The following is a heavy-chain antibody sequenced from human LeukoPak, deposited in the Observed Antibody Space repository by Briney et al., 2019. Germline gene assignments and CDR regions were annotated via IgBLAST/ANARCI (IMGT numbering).Heavy chain of an antibody. D-gene: IGHD5-12*01. CDR3: AAGFSNRGYIY. V-gene: IGHV1-58*02. CDR1: GLTCRTSA. J-gene: IGHJ4*02. Sequence: GASVKVSCKAFGLTCRTSAMQWVRQTGGQGLEWIGWTVLGSGDTNYAQSLTDRVTITRDLSTSTAYMELSSLRSEDTAMYYCAAGFSNRGYIYWGQGTLVTVSS. CDR2: TVLGSGDT.